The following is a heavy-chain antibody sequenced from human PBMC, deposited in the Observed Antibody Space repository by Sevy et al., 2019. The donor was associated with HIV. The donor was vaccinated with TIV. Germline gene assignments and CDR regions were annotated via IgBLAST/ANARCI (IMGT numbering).Heavy chain of an antibody. D-gene: IGHD3-3*01. Sequence: GGSLRLSCAASGFTFSSYAMSWVRQAPGKGLEWVSAISGSGGSTYYADSVKGRFTISRDNSKNTLYLQINSLRAEDTAVYYCAKIGDDFWSGYYTDATEGWFDPWGQGTLVTVSS. V-gene: IGHV3-23*01. CDR2: ISGSGGST. J-gene: IGHJ5*02. CDR1: GFTFSSYA. CDR3: AKIGDDFWSGYYTDATEGWFDP.